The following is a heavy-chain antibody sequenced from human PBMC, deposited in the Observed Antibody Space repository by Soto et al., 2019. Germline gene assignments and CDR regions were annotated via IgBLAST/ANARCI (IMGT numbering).Heavy chain of an antibody. Sequence: ASVKVSCKASGYTFTSYAMNWVRQALGQGLEWMGWINTNTGNPTYAQGFTGRFVFSLDTSVSTAYLQICSLKAEDTAVYYCARDHYDILTGSFDPWGQGTLVPVSS. D-gene: IGHD3-9*01. V-gene: IGHV7-4-1*01. CDR1: GYTFTSYA. J-gene: IGHJ5*02. CDR2: INTNTGNP. CDR3: ARDHYDILTGSFDP.